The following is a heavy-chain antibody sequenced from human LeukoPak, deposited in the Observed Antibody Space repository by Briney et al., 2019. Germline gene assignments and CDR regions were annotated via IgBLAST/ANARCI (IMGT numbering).Heavy chain of an antibody. CDR1: GFTFSSSE. CDR2: ISRIGSTI. D-gene: IGHD3-10*01. V-gene: IGHV3-48*03. J-gene: IGHJ4*02. Sequence: GGSLRLSCAASGFTFSSSEMNWVRQAPAKGLEWISYISRIGSTIYYADSVKGRFTISRDNAKNSLYLQMISLRAEDTAVYYCARYYGSGSSDYWGQGTLVTVSS. CDR3: ARYYGSGSSDY.